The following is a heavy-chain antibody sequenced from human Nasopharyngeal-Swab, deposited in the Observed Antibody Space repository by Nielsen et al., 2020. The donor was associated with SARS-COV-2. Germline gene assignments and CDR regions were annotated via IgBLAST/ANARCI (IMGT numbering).Heavy chain of an antibody. Sequence: GESLKISCAASGFTFSSYAMSWVRQAPGKGLEWVSAITGSGAGTYYADSVKGRFTISRDNSKNTLHLQMNSLRAEVTALYYCAKATTRSAFDIWGQGTMVTVSS. J-gene: IGHJ3*02. D-gene: IGHD1-7*01. CDR1: GFTFSSYA. CDR2: ITGSGAGT. CDR3: AKATTRSAFDI. V-gene: IGHV3-23*01.